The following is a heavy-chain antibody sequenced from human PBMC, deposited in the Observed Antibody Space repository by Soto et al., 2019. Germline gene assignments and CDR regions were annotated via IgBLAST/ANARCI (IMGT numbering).Heavy chain of an antibody. Sequence: GASVKVSCKASGYTFNRYAMHWVRQAAGQRLEWMGWINAGNGNTKYSQKFQGRVTITRDTSASTAYMELSSLSSEDTAVYYCARGPSDMKFEYWGQGTMVTVSS. V-gene: IGHV1-3*01. J-gene: IGHJ4*02. CDR1: GYTFNRYA. CDR3: ARGPSDMKFEY. CDR2: INAGNGNT.